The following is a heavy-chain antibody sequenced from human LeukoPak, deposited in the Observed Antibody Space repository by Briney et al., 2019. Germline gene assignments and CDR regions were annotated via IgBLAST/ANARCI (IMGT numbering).Heavy chain of an antibody. Sequence: SETLSLTCAVSGVSISSGSYYWGWIRQPPGKGLEWIGSIYYSGSTYYNPSLKSRVTISMDTSKNQFSLKLSSVSAADTAVYYCASFNEYTSSDAFDIWGQGTMVTVSS. CDR3: ASFNEYTSSDAFDI. CDR1: GVSISSGSYY. D-gene: IGHD6-6*01. J-gene: IGHJ3*02. CDR2: IYYSGST. V-gene: IGHV4-39*01.